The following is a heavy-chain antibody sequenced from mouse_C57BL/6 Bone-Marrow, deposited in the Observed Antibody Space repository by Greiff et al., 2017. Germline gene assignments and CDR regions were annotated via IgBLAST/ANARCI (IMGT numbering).Heavy chain of an antibody. CDR1: GYTFTSYW. Sequence: VQLQQPGAELVKPGASVKLSCKASGYTFTSYWMHWVKQRPGRGLEWIGRIDPNRGGTKYNEKFKSKATLTVDKPSSTAYMQLSSLTSEDAAVYYCASAGWFAYWGQGTLVTVSA. J-gene: IGHJ3*01. V-gene: IGHV1-72*01. CDR3: ASAGWFAY. CDR2: IDPNRGGT.